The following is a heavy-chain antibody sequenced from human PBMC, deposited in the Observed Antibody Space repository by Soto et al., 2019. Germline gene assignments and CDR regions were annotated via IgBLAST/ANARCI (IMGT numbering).Heavy chain of an antibody. CDR1: GFTFSSYW. V-gene: IGHV3-7*01. D-gene: IGHD5-12*01. CDR3: AREGVDIVATLEAYSWIDP. CDR2: IKQDGSEK. Sequence: GGSLRLSCAASGFTFSSYWMSWVRQAPGKGLEWVANIKQDGSEKYYVDSVKGRFTISRDNAKNSLYLQMNSLSAEDTAVYYCAREGVDIVATLEAYSWIDPWGQGTRVTVAS. J-gene: IGHJ5*02.